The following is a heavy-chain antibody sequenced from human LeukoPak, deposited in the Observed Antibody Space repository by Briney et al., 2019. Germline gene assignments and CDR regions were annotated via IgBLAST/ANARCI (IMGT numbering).Heavy chain of an antibody. D-gene: IGHD3-10*01. CDR2: IYYSGST. CDR1: GGSISSYY. CDR3: ARGLRYYYGSGTPAAFDI. J-gene: IGHJ3*02. V-gene: IGHV4-59*01. Sequence: SETLSLTCTVSGGSISSYYWSWIRQPPWKGLEWIGYIYYSGSTNYNPFLKSRVTISVDTSKNQFSLKLSSVTAADTAVYYCARGLRYYYGSGTPAAFDIWGQGTMVTVSS.